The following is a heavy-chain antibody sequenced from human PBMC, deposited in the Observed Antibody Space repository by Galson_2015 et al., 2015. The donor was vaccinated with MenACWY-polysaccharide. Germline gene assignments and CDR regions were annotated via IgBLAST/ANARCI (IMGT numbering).Heavy chain of an antibody. V-gene: IGHV5-51*01. CDR1: GSKILNYW. J-gene: IGHJ4*02. Sequence: QSGAEVKKPVESLKISCKNSGSKILNYWIGWGSQMPRKGLEWVGIIDPLDSDTRYSPSFQGQVTISADKSITTVYLQWSSLRASDTAMYYCARHIGGYSNHFDYWGQGTLATVSS. CDR3: ARHIGGYSNHFDY. CDR2: IDPLDSDT. D-gene: IGHD4-11*01.